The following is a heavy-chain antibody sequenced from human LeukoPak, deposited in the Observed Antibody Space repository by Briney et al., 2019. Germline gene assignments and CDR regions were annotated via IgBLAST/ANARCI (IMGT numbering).Heavy chain of an antibody. CDR1: GFTFSSNY. J-gene: IGHJ4*02. CDR2: IYIDGTT. V-gene: IGHV3-53*01. CDR3: ARDQPPESGWYVGLWDY. Sequence: PGRSLRLSCAASGFTFSSNYISWVRQAPGKGLEWVSVIYIDGTTYYADSVKGRFTISRDNSKNTVHLQMNSPRPEDTAVYYCARDQPPESGWYVGLWDYWGQGTLVTVSS. D-gene: IGHD6-19*01.